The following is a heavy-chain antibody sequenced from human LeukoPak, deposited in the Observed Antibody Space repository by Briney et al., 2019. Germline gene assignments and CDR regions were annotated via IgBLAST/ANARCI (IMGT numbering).Heavy chain of an antibody. J-gene: IGHJ2*01. Sequence: PGGSLRLSCAASGFIFSDYYMSWIRQTPGKGLEWVSYISSGGSIKHYADSVKGRFTISRDNAKKSLYLQMNSLRAEDTAVYYCASTPAVRYFDLWGRGTLVTVSS. V-gene: IGHV3-11*01. D-gene: IGHD6-6*01. CDR3: ASTPAVRYFDL. CDR1: GFIFSDYY. CDR2: ISSGGSIK.